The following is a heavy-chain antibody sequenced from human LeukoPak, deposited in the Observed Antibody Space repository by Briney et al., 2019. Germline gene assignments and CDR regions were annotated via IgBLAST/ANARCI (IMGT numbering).Heavy chain of an antibody. J-gene: IGHJ4*02. CDR3: ARAPGIAVAGRGGGELDY. D-gene: IGHD6-19*01. CDR1: GGSISTYY. V-gene: IGHV4-59*05. Sequence: PSETLSLTCTVSGGSISTYYWSWIRQPPGKGLEWIGSIYYSGSTYYNPSLKSRVTISVDTSKNQFSLKLSSLTAADTAVYYCARAPGIAVAGRGGGELDYWGQGTLVTVSS. CDR2: IYYSGST.